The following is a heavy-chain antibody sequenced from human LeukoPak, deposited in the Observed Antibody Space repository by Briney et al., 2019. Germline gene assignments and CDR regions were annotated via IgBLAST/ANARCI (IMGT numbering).Heavy chain of an antibody. Sequence: GGSLRLSCVASGFSFRNYAIHWVRQAPGKGLEYVSVINTDGRITYYADSVKGRFTISRDNSKNTVYLQMGSLRGEDVAVYYCTRDGGSFCDFDYWGQGALVTVSS. V-gene: IGHV3-64*02. CDR3: TRDGGSFCDFDY. J-gene: IGHJ4*02. CDR1: GFSFRNYA. D-gene: IGHD1-26*01. CDR2: INTDGRIT.